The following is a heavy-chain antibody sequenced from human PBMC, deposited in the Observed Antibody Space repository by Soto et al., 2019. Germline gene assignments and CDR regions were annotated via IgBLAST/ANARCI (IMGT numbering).Heavy chain of an antibody. J-gene: IGHJ4*02. CDR2: IYYSGST. CDR3: ARSSTSANYFDY. Sequence: PSDTLYLTCTVSGGSISSGGYYWSWICQHPGKGLEWIGYIYYSGSTYYNPSLKSRVTISVDTSKNQFSLKLSSVTAADTAVYYCARSSTSANYFDYWGQGTLVTVSS. V-gene: IGHV4-31*03. D-gene: IGHD2-2*01. CDR1: GGSISSGGYY.